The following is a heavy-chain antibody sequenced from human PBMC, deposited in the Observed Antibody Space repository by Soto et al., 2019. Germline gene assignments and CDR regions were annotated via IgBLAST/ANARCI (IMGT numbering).Heavy chain of an antibody. CDR3: AHRVLRTVFGLVTTTAIDFDF. CDR2: IFWDDDK. D-gene: IGHD3-3*01. J-gene: IGHJ4*02. V-gene: IGHV2-5*02. CDR1: GFSLTTSGVG. Sequence: QITLNESGPTQVKPRQTLTLTCTFSGFSLTTSGVGVGWIRQSPGKAPAGLALIFWDDDKRYSPSLKSRLTITKDTSKNQVVLTMADLDPADTSTYYCAHRVLRTVFGLVTTTAIDFDFWGQGTPVAVSS.